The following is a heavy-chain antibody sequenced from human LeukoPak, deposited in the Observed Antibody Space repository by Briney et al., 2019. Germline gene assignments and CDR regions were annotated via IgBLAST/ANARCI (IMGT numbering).Heavy chain of an antibody. CDR3: ARRPCSGGICYSDY. D-gene: IGHD2-15*01. V-gene: IGHV3-21*01. CDR1: EFTFSSYS. Sequence: GSLRLSCAASEFTFSSYSMNWVRQAPGKGLEWVSSISGSSNYIYYADSVKGRFTISRDNAKNSLYLQMNSLRAEDTAVHYCARRPCSGGICYSDYWGQGTLVTVSS. J-gene: IGHJ4*02. CDR2: ISGSSNYI.